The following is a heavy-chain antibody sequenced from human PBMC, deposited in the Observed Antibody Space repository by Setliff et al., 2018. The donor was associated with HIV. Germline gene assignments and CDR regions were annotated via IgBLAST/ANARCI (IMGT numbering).Heavy chain of an antibody. CDR3: ARGSFYDSSGDYFDY. J-gene: IGHJ4*02. D-gene: IGHD3-22*01. V-gene: IGHV1-2*06. CDR2: IKPNSGGT. Sequence: SSVKVSCKASGYSFTGYYMHWVRQAPGQGLAWMGRIKPNSGGTNYAQKFQVRVTMTRDTSISTTYMDLSRLRADDTAVYYCARGSFYDSSGDYFDYWGQGTLVTVSS. CDR1: GYSFTGYY.